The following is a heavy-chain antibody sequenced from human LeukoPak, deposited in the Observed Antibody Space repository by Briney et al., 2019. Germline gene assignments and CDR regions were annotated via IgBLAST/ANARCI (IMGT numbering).Heavy chain of an antibody. D-gene: IGHD3-16*02. CDR2: INHSGST. Sequence: PSETLSLTCAVYGGSFSGYYWSWIRQPPGKGLEWIGEINHSGSTNYNPSLKSRVTISVGTSKNQFSLKLSSVTAADTAVYYCAREVDDYVWGSHRQYWGQGTLVTVSS. CDR1: GGSFSGYY. CDR3: AREVDDYVWGSHRQY. J-gene: IGHJ4*02. V-gene: IGHV4-34*01.